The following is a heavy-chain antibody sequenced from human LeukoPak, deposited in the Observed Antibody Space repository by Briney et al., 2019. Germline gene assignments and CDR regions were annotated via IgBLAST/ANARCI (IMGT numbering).Heavy chain of an antibody. D-gene: IGHD6-13*01. Sequence: SETLSLTCTVSGGSISGYFWSWIRQPAGKGLEWIGRIYATGTTNYNPSLKSRVTMSVDTSKNQFSLNLTSVTAADTAVYYCASCHSSSLGYFQHWGQGTLVTVSS. CDR2: IYATGTT. CDR1: GGSISGYF. CDR3: ASCHSSSLGYFQH. J-gene: IGHJ1*01. V-gene: IGHV4-4*07.